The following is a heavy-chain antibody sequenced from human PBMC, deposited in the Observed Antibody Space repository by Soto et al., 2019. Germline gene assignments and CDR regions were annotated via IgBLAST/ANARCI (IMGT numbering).Heavy chain of an antibody. CDR1: GGSISSGGYY. Sequence: SETLSLTCTVSGGSISSGGYYWSWIRQHPVKGLEWIGYIYYSGSTYYNPSLKSRVTISVDTSKNQFSLKLSSVTAAATAVYYCARDHERGGGDYDYGMDVWGQGTTVTVSS. D-gene: IGHD3-16*01. J-gene: IGHJ6*02. CDR2: IYYSGST. CDR3: ARDHERGGGDYDYGMDV. V-gene: IGHV4-31*03.